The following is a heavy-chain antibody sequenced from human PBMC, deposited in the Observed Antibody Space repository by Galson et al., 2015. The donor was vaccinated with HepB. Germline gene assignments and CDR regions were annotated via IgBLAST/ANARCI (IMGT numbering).Heavy chain of an antibody. D-gene: IGHD3-3*01. Sequence: SLRLSCAASGFTFSSYAMHWVRQASGKGLEWVAVISYDGSNKYYADSVKGRFTISRDNSKNTLYLQMNSLRAEDTAVYYCARDRFWRAGAFDIWGQGTMVTVSS. CDR1: GFTFSSYA. CDR3: ARDRFWRAGAFDI. CDR2: ISYDGSNK. V-gene: IGHV3-30-3*01. J-gene: IGHJ3*02.